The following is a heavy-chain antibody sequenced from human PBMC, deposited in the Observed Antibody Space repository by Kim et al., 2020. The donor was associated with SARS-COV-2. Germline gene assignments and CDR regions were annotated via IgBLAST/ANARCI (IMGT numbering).Heavy chain of an antibody. V-gene: IGHV1-2*04. Sequence: TNYAQKFQGWVTMTRDTSIRTAYMELSRLRSDDTAVYYCARDESYYVFDYWGQGTLVTVSS. CDR3: ARDESYYVFDY. CDR2: T. J-gene: IGHJ4*02. D-gene: IGHD3-10*02.